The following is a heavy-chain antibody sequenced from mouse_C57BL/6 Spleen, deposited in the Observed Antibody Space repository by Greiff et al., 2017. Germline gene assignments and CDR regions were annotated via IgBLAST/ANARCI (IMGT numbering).Heavy chain of an antibody. V-gene: IGHV1-26*01. D-gene: IGHD2-1*01. Sequence: EVQLQQSGPELVKPGASVKISCKASGYTFTDYYMNWVQQSHGKSLEWIGDINPNNGGTSYNHKFKGKATLTVDKSSSTAYMKLRSLTSEDSAVYYCARHDNYGDYFDDWGKGTTLTVSS. CDR3: ARHDNYGDYFDD. J-gene: IGHJ2*01. CDR2: INPNNGGT. CDR1: GYTFTDYY.